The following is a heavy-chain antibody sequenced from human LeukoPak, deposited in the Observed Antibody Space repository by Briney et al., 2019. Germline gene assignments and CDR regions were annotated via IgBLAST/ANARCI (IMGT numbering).Heavy chain of an antibody. Sequence: VASVKVSCKASGYTFTDYYMHWMRQAPGQGPEWMGWMNPNSGGTNYAQKFQGRVTMTRDTSITTGYMELSSLRSDDTAVYYCAPRRVAADKGFDYWGRGTLVTVSS. D-gene: IGHD6-19*01. CDR2: MNPNSGGT. CDR1: GYTFTDYY. V-gene: IGHV1-2*02. CDR3: APRRVAADKGFDY. J-gene: IGHJ4*02.